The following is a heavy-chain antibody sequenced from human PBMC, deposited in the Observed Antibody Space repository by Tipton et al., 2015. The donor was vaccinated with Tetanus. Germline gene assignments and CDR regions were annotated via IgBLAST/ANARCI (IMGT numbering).Heavy chain of an antibody. CDR1: GYTVTGHY. CDR2: INPNSGGT. J-gene: IGHJ4*02. D-gene: IGHD1-26*01. CDR3: ARSGWEREWELLDN. Sequence: QLVQSGAEVKKPGASVKVSCKASGYTVTGHYMHWVRQAPGQGLEWMGWINPNSGGTNYAQKFQGRVTTTRDTSISTAYMELSRLRSDDTAVYYCARSGWEREWELLDNWGQGTLVTVSS. V-gene: IGHV1-2*02.